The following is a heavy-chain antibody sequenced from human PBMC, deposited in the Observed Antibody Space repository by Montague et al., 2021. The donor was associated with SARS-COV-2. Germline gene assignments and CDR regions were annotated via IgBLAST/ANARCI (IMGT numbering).Heavy chain of an antibody. D-gene: IGHD3-9*01. CDR3: ASSGITLTGLDAFDI. CDR1: GDSVPSKSVA. Sequence: CAISGDSVPSKSVAWNWIRQSPSRGLEWLRRTYYRSKWDSDYAXXXKXXLVITPDTSKNQVSLQLNSVIPEDTDVYFCASSGITLTGLDAFDIWGQGTMVTVSS. V-gene: IGHV6-1*01. J-gene: IGHJ3*02. CDR2: TYYRSKWDS.